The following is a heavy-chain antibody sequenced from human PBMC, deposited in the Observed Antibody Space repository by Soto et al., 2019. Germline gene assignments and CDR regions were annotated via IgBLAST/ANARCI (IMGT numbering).Heavy chain of an antibody. D-gene: IGHD4-4*01. V-gene: IGHV1-3*01. CDR3: ARKRGYSNYFDY. CDR2: INAGNGNT. CDR1: GYTFTSYA. Sequence: ASVKVSCKASGYTFTSYAMHWVRQAPGQRLEWMGWINAGNGNTKYSQKFQGRVTITRDTSASTAYMELSSLRSEDTAVYCGARKRGYSNYFDYWGQGTLVTVSS. J-gene: IGHJ4*02.